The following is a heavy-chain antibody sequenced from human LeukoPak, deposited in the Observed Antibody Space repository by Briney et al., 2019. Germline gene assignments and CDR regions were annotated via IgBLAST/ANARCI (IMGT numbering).Heavy chain of an antibody. Sequence: PGGSLRLSCAASGFTFSSYGMHWVRQAPGKGLEWVAFIRYDGSNKYYADSVKGRFTISRDNSKNTLYLQMNSLRAEDTAVYYCAKDRDCSGGSCYFNYYYGMDVWGQGTTVTASS. J-gene: IGHJ6*02. V-gene: IGHV3-30*02. CDR3: AKDRDCSGGSCYFNYYYGMDV. CDR1: GFTFSSYG. CDR2: IRYDGSNK. D-gene: IGHD2-15*01.